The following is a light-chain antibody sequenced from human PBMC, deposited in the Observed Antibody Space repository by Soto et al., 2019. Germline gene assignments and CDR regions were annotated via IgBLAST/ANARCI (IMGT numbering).Light chain of an antibody. V-gene: IGKV3-20*01. CDR2: AAS. CDR1: QSISSSY. CDR3: HQYAGSPYT. Sequence: EIVLTQSPGTLSLSPGERAALSCRASQSISSSYLTWYQQKPGQTPRLLIYAASRRATGIPDRFSGSGSGTDFTLIISRLEPEDFAVYFCHQYAGSPYTFGQGTKLEIK. J-gene: IGKJ2*01.